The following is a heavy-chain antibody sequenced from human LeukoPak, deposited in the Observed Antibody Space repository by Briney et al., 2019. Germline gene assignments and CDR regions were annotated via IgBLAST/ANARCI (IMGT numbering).Heavy chain of an antibody. D-gene: IGHD3-16*01. J-gene: IGHJ4*02. V-gene: IGHV3-7*01. CDR3: ARSNWGPDY. CDR1: GFTFSIYR. CDR2: IKPDGSGK. Sequence: GGSLRLSCAGSGFTFSIYRMAWVRLAPGKGLECVADIKPDGSGKYYVDSVKGRFTISRDNAKNSVYLQMNSLRVEDAAVYYCARSNWGPDYWGQGTLVTVSS.